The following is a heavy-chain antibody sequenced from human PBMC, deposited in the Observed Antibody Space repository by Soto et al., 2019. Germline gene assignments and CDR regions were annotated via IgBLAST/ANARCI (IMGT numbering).Heavy chain of an antibody. CDR2: IYYDGST. J-gene: IGHJ5*02. V-gene: IGHV4-30-4*01. D-gene: IGHD6-6*01. CDR1: GASISSGY. CDR3: ARERPDGARLDP. Sequence: SETLSLTCTVSGASISSGYWSWIRQSPGKGLEWIGYIYYDGSTYYNPSLRSRVTISVDTSKNQFSLKLSSVTAADTAVYYCARERPDGARLDPWGQGTLVTVSS.